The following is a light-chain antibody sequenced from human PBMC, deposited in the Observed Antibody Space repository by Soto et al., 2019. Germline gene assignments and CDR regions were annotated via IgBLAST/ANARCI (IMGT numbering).Light chain of an antibody. CDR2: GAS. V-gene: IGKV3-15*01. J-gene: IGKJ2*01. CDR1: QSVSSN. CDR3: QQYNNWPVMYT. Sequence: EIVMTQSPATLSVSPGERATLSCRASQSVSSNLAWYQQKPGQAPRLLIYGASTRATGIPARFSGSGSGTEFTPPISSLQSEDFAVYYCQQYNNWPVMYTFGQGTKVDIK.